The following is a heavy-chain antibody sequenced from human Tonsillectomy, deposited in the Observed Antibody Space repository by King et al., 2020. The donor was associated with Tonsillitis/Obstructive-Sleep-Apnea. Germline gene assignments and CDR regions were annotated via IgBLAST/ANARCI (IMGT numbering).Heavy chain of an antibody. CDR3: ARVFCTAGACYRPFDN. V-gene: IGHV4-34*01. Sequence: VQLQQWGAGLLKSSETLSLTCAGGSFSGFYWSWIRQPPGKGLEWIGEIYHTASISYNPSLKSRVTMSVDTSKNHFSLKLSSVTAADTAVYYCARVFCTAGACYRPFDNWGQGTLVTVSS. J-gene: IGHJ4*02. CDR1: GSFSGFY. D-gene: IGHD2-8*02. CDR2: IYHTASI.